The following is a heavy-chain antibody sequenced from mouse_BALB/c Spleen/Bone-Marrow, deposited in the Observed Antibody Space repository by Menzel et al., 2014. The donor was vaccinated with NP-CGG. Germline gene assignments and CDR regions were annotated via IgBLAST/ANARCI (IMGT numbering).Heavy chain of an antibody. CDR3: ARDDGYYDY. D-gene: IGHD2-3*01. CDR1: GYTFTDYN. J-gene: IGHJ2*01. V-gene: IGHV1S29*02. CDR2: IYPYNGGT. Sequence: VQLQQSGPELVKPGASVKISCKASGYTFTDYNMHWVKQSHGKSLEWIGYIYPYNGGTSYNQKFKSKATLTVDNSSSTAYMELRSLTSEDSAVYYCARDDGYYDYWGQGTTLTVSS.